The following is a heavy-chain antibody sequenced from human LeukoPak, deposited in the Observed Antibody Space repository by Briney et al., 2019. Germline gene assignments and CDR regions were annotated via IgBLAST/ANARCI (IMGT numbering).Heavy chain of an antibody. V-gene: IGHV4-34*01. J-gene: IGHJ4*02. CDR1: GGSFSGYY. Sequence: SETLSLTCAVHGGSFSGYYWGWIRQPPGKGLEWIVSVYYSGSTYYNPSLKSRVAISFDTSKNQFSLKLISVTAADTAVYYCTRSMDYWGQGTLVTVSS. CDR3: TRSMDY. CDR2: VYYSGST.